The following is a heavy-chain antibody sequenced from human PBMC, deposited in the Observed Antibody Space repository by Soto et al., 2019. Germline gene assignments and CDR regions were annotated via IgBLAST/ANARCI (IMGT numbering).Heavy chain of an antibody. Sequence: QVQLVESGGGVVQPGRSLRLSCAASGFTFSSYAMHWVRQAPGKGLEWVAVISYDGSNKYYADSVKGRFTISRDNSKNPLYLQMNSLRAEDTAVYYCARGDGSGTLNNWFDPCCQVTLVTVAA. V-gene: IGHV3-30-3*01. CDR3: ARGDGSGTLNNWFDP. CDR2: ISYDGSNK. J-gene: IGHJ5*02. CDR1: GFTFSSYA. D-gene: IGHD3-10*01.